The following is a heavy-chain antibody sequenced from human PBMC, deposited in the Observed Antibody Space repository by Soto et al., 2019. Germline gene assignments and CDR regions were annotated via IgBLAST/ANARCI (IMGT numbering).Heavy chain of an antibody. V-gene: IGHV3-7*05. J-gene: IGHJ6*02. CDR2: IKEDGSEE. Sequence: EVQLVASGGGVVQPGGSLRLSCAASGFTFSTYWMNWVRQAPGKGLEWVANIKEDGSEEFYVDSVKGRFTISRDNAKNSLYLDMNSLWGEDTAVYYCARDWGAPGRGSALGYYYHFGMDVWGQGTTVTVPS. CDR1: GFTFSTYW. CDR3: ARDWGAPGRGSALGYYYHFGMDV. D-gene: IGHD3-16*01.